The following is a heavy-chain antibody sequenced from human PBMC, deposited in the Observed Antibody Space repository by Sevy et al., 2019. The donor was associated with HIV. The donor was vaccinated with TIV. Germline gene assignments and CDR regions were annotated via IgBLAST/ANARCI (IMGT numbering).Heavy chain of an antibody. Sequence: GGSLRLSCVASGFAFSSYEMNWVRQAPGKGLEWVSYISSSGKSISYADSVKGRFTISRDNAKNSLYLQRNSLRAEDTAVYYCARDLPPSATIVAHFDYWGQGTLVTVSS. D-gene: IGHD5-12*01. CDR2: ISSSGKSI. V-gene: IGHV3-48*03. CDR3: ARDLPPSATIVAHFDY. J-gene: IGHJ4*02. CDR1: GFAFSSYE.